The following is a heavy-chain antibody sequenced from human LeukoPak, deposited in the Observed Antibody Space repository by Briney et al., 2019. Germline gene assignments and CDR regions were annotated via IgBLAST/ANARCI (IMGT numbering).Heavy chain of an antibody. CDR1: GYTFTGYY. V-gene: IGHV1-24*01. CDR2: FDPEDGDT. J-gene: IGHJ4*02. Sequence: ASVKVSCKASGYTFTGYYMHWVGQAPGQGLEWMGGFDPEDGDTLYAQKFQGRVTMTEDTSTDTAYMELSSLRSEDTAVYYCAISTYYYGSGTYGFDNWGQGTLVTVSS. CDR3: AISTYYYGSGTYGFDN. D-gene: IGHD3-10*01.